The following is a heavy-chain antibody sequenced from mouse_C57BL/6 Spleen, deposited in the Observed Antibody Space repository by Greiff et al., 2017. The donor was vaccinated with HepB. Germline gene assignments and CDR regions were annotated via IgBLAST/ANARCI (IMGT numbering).Heavy chain of an antibody. J-gene: IGHJ3*01. D-gene: IGHD1-1*01. CDR2: ISDGGSYT. CDR1: GFTFSSYA. V-gene: IGHV5-4*01. CDR3: ARDAFITTVVARAY. Sequence: VQLKESGGGLVKPGGSLKLSCAASGFTFSSYAMSWVRQTPEKRLEWVATISDGGSYTYYPDNVKGRFTISRDNAKNNLYLQMSHLKSEDTAMYYCARDAFITTVVARAYWGQGTLVTVSA.